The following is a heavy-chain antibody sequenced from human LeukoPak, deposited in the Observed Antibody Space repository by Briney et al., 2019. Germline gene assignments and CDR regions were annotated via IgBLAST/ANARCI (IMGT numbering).Heavy chain of an antibody. CDR1: GYTFTNYA. J-gene: IGHJ4*02. CDR2: INTGNDNT. Sequence: GASVKASCKASGYTFTNYAIHWVRQAPGQRLEWMGWINTGNDNTKYSQEFQGRVTITRDTSASTAYMELSSLRSEDTTVYYCARRSGRYYDYWGQGTLVTVSS. CDR3: ARRSGRYYDY. D-gene: IGHD1-26*01. V-gene: IGHV1-3*04.